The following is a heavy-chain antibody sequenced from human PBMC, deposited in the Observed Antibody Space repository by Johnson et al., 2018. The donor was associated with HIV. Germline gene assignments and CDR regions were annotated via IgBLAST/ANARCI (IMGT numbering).Heavy chain of an antibody. D-gene: IGHD3-10*01. V-gene: IGHV3-9*01. CDR3: ASTGSGSDDAFDI. CDR1: GFTFSSYA. J-gene: IGHJ3*02. CDR2: ISWNSGSI. Sequence: VQLVESGGGLVQPGGSLRLSCAASGFTFSSYAMSWVRQAPGKGLEWVSGISWNSGSIGYADSVKGRFTISRDNAKNSLYLQMNSLRAEDTAVYYCASTGSGSDDAFDIWGQGTMVIVSS.